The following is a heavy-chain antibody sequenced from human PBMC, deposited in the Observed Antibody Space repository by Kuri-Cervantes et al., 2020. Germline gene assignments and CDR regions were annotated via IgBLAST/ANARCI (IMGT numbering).Heavy chain of an antibody. V-gene: IGHV1-8*02. J-gene: IGHJ4*02. CDR2: MNPNGGNT. CDR1: GYTFTSYD. Sequence: ASVKVSCKASGYTFTSYDIHWVRQATGQGLEWMGWMNPNGGNTGYAQKFQGRVTMTRHTSISTAYMELSSLRSDDTAVYYCVRDRASSGRVFDYWGQGTLVTVSS. CDR3: VRDRASSGRVFDY. D-gene: IGHD6-19*01.